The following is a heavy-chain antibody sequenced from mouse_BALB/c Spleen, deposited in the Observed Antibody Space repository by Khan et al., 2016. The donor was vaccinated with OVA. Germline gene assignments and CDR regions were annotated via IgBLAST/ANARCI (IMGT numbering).Heavy chain of an antibody. V-gene: IGHV1-77*01. J-gene: IGHJ3*01. CDR1: GYTFTDYV. CDR2: IYPGSGTT. CDR3: ATGYDAACFSY. Sequence: QVQLQQSGPELVKPGASVKMSCKISGYTFTDYVITWVIQSTGKGLEWIGEIYPGSGTTYYNEKFKGKATMTADKTSNTVNMQLSSLTSEDSAVYSCATGYDAACFSYWGQGTLVTVSA. D-gene: IGHD3-2*02.